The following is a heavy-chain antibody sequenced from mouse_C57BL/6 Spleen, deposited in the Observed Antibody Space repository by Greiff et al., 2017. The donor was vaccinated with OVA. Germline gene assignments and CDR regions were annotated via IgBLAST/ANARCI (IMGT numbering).Heavy chain of an antibody. CDR1: GYSITSGYY. J-gene: IGHJ2*01. CDR3: ASLWRNYFDY. D-gene: IGHD1-1*02. Sequence: DVQLQESGPGLVKPSQSLSLTCSVTGYSITSGYYWNWIRQFPGNKLEWMGYISYDGSNNYNPSLKNRISITRDTSKNQFFLKLNSVTTEDTATYYCASLWRNYFDYWGQGTTLTVSS. CDR2: ISYDGSN. V-gene: IGHV3-6*01.